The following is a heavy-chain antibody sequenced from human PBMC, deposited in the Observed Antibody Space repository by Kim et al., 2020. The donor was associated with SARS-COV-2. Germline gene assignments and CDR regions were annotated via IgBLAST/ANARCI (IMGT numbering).Heavy chain of an antibody. V-gene: IGHV1-3*01. J-gene: IGHJ4*02. CDR2: INAGNGNT. D-gene: IGHD2-2*01. CDR1: GYTFTSYS. Sequence: ASVKVSCKASGYTFTSYSIHWVRQAPGQRLEWMGWINAGNGNTGYSQQFQGRVTITRDTSANTAYMELSSLTSEDTTVFYCARGGEYHLLWLDFWGQGTL. CDR3: ARGGEYHLLWLDF.